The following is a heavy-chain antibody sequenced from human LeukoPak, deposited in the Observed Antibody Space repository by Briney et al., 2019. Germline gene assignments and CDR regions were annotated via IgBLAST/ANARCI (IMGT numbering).Heavy chain of an antibody. V-gene: IGHV3-21*01. CDR3: ARVVLLWFGESDNWFDP. CDR2: ISSSSSYI. CDR1: GFTFSSYS. Sequence: GGSLRRSCAASGFTFSSYSMNWVRQAPGKGLEWVSSISSSSSYIYYADSVKGRFTISRDNAKNSLYLQMNSLRAEDTAVYYCARVVLLWFGESDNWFDPWGQGTLVTVSS. D-gene: IGHD3-10*01. J-gene: IGHJ5*02.